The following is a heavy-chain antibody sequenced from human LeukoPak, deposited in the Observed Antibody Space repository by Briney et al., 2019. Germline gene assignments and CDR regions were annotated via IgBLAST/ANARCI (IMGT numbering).Heavy chain of an antibody. D-gene: IGHD1-1*01. CDR3: TRRVATTGIYAFDI. V-gene: IGHV4-59*01. CDR2: IYYSGST. Sequence: SETLSLTCTLSGGSISGGSISTYYWTWIRQPPGKGLEWIGYIYYSGSTNYNPSLKSRVTISLDTSKNQFSLKLNSVTAADTAVYYCTRRVATTGIYAFDIWGQGTMVTVSS. J-gene: IGHJ3*02. CDR1: GGSISTYY.